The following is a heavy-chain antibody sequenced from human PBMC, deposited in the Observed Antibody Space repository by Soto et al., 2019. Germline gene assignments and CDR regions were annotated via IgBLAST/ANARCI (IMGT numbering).Heavy chain of an antibody. CDR1: GFTFSSYG. J-gene: IGHJ4*02. CDR2: IWNDGSNK. D-gene: IGHD1-26*01. CDR3: ARAREIVGATTLDY. Sequence: QVQLVESGGGVAQPGGSLRLSCAASGFTFSSYGMHWVRQAPGKGLEWVAVIWNDGSNKYYADSGKGRFTISRDNSKNTLYLQMNSLRAEDTAVYYCARAREIVGATTLDYWGQGTLVTVSS. V-gene: IGHV3-33*01.